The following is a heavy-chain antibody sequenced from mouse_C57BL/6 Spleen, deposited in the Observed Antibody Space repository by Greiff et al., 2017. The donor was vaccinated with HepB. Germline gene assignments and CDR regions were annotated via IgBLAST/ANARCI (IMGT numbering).Heavy chain of an antibody. CDR1: GYTFTSYT. CDR2: INPSSGYT. V-gene: IGHV1-4*01. CDR3: ARGGYGYAEEWFAY. Sequence: VQLQQSGAELARPGASVKMSCKASGYTFTSYTMRWVKQRPGQGLEWIGYINPSSGYTKYNQKFKDKATLTADKSSSTAYMQLSSLTSEDSAVYYCARGGYGYAEEWFAYWGQGTLVTVSA. D-gene: IGHD2-2*01. J-gene: IGHJ3*01.